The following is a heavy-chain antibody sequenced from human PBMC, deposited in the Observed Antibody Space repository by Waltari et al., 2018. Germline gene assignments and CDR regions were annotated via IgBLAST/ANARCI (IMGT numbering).Heavy chain of an antibody. J-gene: IGHJ4*02. CDR1: GFTFSSYA. Sequence: QLQLLESGGGVVQPGRSLRLSCAASGFTFSSYAMHWVRQAPGKGREWVAVISYDGRNKYYADSVKGRFTISRDNSKNTMYLQMNSLRAEDTAVYYCAQISSGYSNWGQGTLVTVSS. CDR3: AQISSGYSN. V-gene: IGHV3-30*04. CDR2: ISYDGRNK. D-gene: IGHD6-19*01.